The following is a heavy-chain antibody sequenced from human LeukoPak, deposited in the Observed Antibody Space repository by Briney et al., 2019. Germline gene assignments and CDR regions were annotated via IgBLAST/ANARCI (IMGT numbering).Heavy chain of an antibody. D-gene: IGHD1-26*01. V-gene: IGHV4-39*07. CDR2: IYHSGST. J-gene: IGHJ4*02. Sequence: SQTLSLTCTVSGGSISSGSYYWGWIRQPPGKGLEWIGSIYHSGSTYYNPSLKSRVTISVDTSKNQFSLKLSSVTAADTAVYYCAALKSYGDYWGQGTLVTVSS. CDR3: AALKSYGDY. CDR1: GGSISSGSYY.